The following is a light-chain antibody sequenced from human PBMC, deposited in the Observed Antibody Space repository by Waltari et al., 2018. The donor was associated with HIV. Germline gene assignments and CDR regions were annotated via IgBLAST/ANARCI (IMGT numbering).Light chain of an antibody. Sequence: SYELTQPPSVSVSPGKTASITCSGNKLGGKDASWYQQKPGQSPVLVIYQDNKRPSGIPERFSGSNSGNTATLTISGTQTMDEADYYCQAWDSATGVFGGVTNLPVL. J-gene: IGLJ2*01. CDR2: QDN. V-gene: IGLV3-1*01. CDR1: KLGGKD. CDR3: QAWDSATGV.